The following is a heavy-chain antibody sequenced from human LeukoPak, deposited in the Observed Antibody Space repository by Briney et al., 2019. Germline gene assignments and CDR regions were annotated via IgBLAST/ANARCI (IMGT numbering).Heavy chain of an antibody. CDR1: GFTFSSYG. Sequence: GWSLRLSCAASGFTFSSYGMHWVRQAPGKGLEWVAVISCDGSNKYYADSVKGRFTISRDKSKNTLYLQMNSLRAEDTAVYYCAKGMATLDYWGQGTLVT. V-gene: IGHV3-30*18. D-gene: IGHD5-24*01. J-gene: IGHJ4*02. CDR2: ISCDGSNK. CDR3: AKGMATLDY.